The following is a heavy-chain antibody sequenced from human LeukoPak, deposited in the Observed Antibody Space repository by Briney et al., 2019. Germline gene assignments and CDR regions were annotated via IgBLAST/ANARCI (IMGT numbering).Heavy chain of an antibody. Sequence: PGGSLRLSCVTSGFMFSNYSMNWVRQTPEKGLEWVANIRQDGGKKDYVASVKGRFTISRDNAKNSLYLQMNSLRAEDTAVYYCARYYYASAFDYWGQGTLVTVSS. D-gene: IGHD3-10*01. CDR3: ARYYYASAFDY. J-gene: IGHJ4*02. CDR2: IRQDGGKK. V-gene: IGHV3-7*01. CDR1: GFMFSNYS.